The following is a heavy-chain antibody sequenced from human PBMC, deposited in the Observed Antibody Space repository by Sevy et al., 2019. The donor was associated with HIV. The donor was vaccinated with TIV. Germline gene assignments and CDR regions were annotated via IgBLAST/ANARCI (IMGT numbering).Heavy chain of an antibody. J-gene: IGHJ6*02. CDR2: IRSKDYGGTT. D-gene: IGHD2-21*01. CDR1: GFTFGDFA. Sequence: GGSLRLSCTTSGFTFGDFAMSWFRQAPGKGLEWVGFIRSKDYGGTTEYAASVKGRFTISRVDSKNIAYMQMNSLKTEDTAVYFCTRYGGGGNILASYYYYDIDVWGQGTTVTVSS. V-gene: IGHV3-49*03. CDR3: TRYGGGGNILASYYYYDIDV.